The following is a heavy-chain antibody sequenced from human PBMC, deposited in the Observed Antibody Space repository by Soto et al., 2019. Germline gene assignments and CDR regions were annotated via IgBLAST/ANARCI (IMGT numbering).Heavy chain of an antibody. CDR1: GGTFSSYA. CDR2: IIPIFGTA. D-gene: IGHD3-16*01. J-gene: IGHJ4*02. Sequence: QVQLVQSGAEVKKPGSSVKVSCKASGGTFSSYAISWVRQAPGQGLEWMGGIIPIFGTANYAQKFQGRVTITADKSTSTADMELSSLRSEDTAVYYCASLPYDYVWGSSYYFDYWGQGTLVTVSS. V-gene: IGHV1-69*06. CDR3: ASLPYDYVWGSSYYFDY.